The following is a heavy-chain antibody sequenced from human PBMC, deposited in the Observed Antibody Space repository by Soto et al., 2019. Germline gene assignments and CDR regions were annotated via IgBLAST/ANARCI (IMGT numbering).Heavy chain of an antibody. J-gene: IGHJ5*02. CDR2: ISSDGNNK. Sequence: QVQLVESGGGVVQPGRSLRLSCAASGFTFDSYGMHWVRQAPGKGLEWVAVISSDGNNKYYADSVKGRFSIYRDNFNNILYLQMSSLRVEDTAVYYCVQDLLQNPVTTCGSWGQGTLVTVSS. CDR3: VQDLLQNPVTTCGS. D-gene: IGHD4-17*01. V-gene: IGHV3-30*18. CDR1: GFTFDSYG.